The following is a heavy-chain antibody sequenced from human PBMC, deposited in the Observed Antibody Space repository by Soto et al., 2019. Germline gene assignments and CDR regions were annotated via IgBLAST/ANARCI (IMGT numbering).Heavy chain of an antibody. CDR1: GFTFSSYS. Sequence: PGGSLRLSCAASGFTFSSYSMNWVRQAPGKGLEWVSYISSSSSTIYYADSVKGRFTISRDNAKNSLYLQMNSLRDEDTAVYYCARAEIRILPYYYYGMDVWGQGTTVTVSS. J-gene: IGHJ6*02. CDR3: ARAEIRILPYYYYGMDV. V-gene: IGHV3-48*02. CDR2: ISSSSSTI. D-gene: IGHD3-3*01.